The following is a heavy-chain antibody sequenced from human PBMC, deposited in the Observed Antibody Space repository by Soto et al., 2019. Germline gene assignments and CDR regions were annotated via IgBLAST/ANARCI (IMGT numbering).Heavy chain of an antibody. CDR1: GFTFSSYS. J-gene: IGHJ4*02. Sequence: GGSRRLSCAASGFTFSSYSMNWVRQAPGKGLEWVSSISSSSSYIFYSDSVKGRSTISRDNAKNSLYLQMNSLRAEDTAVYYCARVWDGYCSGGSCVDYWGQGPLVTVSP. CDR2: ISSSSSYI. V-gene: IGHV3-21*01. D-gene: IGHD2-15*01. CDR3: ARVWDGYCSGGSCVDY.